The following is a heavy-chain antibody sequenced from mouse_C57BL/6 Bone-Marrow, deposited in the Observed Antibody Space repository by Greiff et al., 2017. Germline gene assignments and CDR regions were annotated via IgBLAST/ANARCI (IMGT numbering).Heavy chain of an antibody. CDR3: AREFITTVVGGYFDV. D-gene: IGHD1-1*01. V-gene: IGHV2-9-1*01. CDR2: IWTGGGT. J-gene: IGHJ1*03. Sequence: VKLMESGPGLVAPSQSLSITCTVSGFSLTSYAISWVRQPPGKGLEWLGVIWTGGGTNYNSAPKSRLSISKDNSKSQVFLKMNSLQTDDTARYYCAREFITTVVGGYFDVWGTGTTVTVSS. CDR1: GFSLTSYA.